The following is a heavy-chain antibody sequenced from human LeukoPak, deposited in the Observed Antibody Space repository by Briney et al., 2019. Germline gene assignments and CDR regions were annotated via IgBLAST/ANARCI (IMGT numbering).Heavy chain of an antibody. J-gene: IGHJ4*02. CDR3: ARHQGSDWISPIDY. Sequence: SETLSLTCTVSGGSISSYYWSWIRQPPGKGLEWIGYIYYSGSTNYNPSLKSRVTISIDTSKNQFSLKLSSVTATDTALYYCARHQGSDWISPIDYWGQGTLVTVSS. D-gene: IGHD2-21*02. V-gene: IGHV4-59*08. CDR2: IYYSGST. CDR1: GGSISSYY.